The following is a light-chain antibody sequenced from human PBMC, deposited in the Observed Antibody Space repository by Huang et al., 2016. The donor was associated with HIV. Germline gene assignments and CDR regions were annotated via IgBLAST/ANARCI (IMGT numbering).Light chain of an antibody. CDR3: QRYDSAPRA. J-gene: IGKJ1*01. CDR1: QDIGNF. Sequence: DIQMTQSPSSLSASPGVRVTLSCRANQDIGNFLAWYQHKPGGVPRLLIYGASTLQSGVPSRFSGRGSGTDFTLTITSFQPDDVATYYCQRYDSAPRAFGQGTKVGI. V-gene: IGKV1-27*01. CDR2: GAS.